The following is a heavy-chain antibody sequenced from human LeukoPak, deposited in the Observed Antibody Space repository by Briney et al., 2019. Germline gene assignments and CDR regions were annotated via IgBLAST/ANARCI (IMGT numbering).Heavy chain of an antibody. J-gene: IGHJ3*02. CDR2: IIPIFGTA. V-gene: IGHV1-69*05. D-gene: IGHD1-26*01. Sequence: GASVKVSCKASGGTFSSYAISWVRQAPGQGLEWMGGIIPIFGTANYAQKFQGRVTITTDESTSTAYMELSSLRSEDTAVYYCAGYSGSYDDAFDIWGQGTMVTVSS. CDR1: GGTFSSYA. CDR3: AGYSGSYDDAFDI.